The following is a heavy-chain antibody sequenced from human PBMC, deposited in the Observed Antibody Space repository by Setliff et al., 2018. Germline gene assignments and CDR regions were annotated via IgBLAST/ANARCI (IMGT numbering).Heavy chain of an antibody. CDR2: ISSSGSTI. D-gene: IGHD1-7*01. CDR3: ARAQAAYNWNYYVLGY. Sequence: GGSLRLSCAASEFIFRSYIVSWVRQPPGKGLEWVSSISSSGSTIYYADSVKGRFTISRDNAKNSLYLQMNSLRAEDTAVYYCARAQAAYNWNYYVLGYWGQGTLVTVSS. J-gene: IGHJ4*02. CDR1: EFIFRSYI. V-gene: IGHV3-48*03.